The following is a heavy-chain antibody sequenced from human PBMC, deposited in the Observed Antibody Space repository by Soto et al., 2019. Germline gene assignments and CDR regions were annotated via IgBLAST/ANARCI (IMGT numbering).Heavy chain of an antibody. CDR2: ISYDGSNK. Sequence: QVQLVESGGGVVQPGRSLRLSCAASGFTFSSYAMHWVRQAPGKGLEWVAVISYDGSNKYYADSVKGRFTISRDNSKNTLYLQMNSLIAEDTAVYYCARDRDGDYDAFYIWGQGTMVTVSS. J-gene: IGHJ3*02. CDR1: GFTFSSYA. D-gene: IGHD4-17*01. CDR3: ARDRDGDYDAFYI. V-gene: IGHV3-30-3*01.